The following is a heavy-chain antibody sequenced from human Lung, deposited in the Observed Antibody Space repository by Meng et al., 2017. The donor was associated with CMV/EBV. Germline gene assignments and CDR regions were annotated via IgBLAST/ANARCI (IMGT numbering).Heavy chain of an antibody. CDR1: GVSISSNIR. CDR3: ARGKQDAWELLAY. Sequence: VQLQERGPGLVKPSGTPSLPCGVSGVSISSNIRWTWVRQPPGKGLEWIGDIDDSGSTNYNPSLNSRISISLDKSKNHFSLKVNSVTAADTAVYYCARGKQDAWELLAYWGQGALVTVSS. D-gene: IGHD1-26*01. CDR2: IDDSGST. J-gene: IGHJ4*02. V-gene: IGHV4-4*02.